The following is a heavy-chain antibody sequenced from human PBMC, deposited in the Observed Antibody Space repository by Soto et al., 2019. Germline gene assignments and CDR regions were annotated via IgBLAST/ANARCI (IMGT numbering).Heavy chain of an antibody. V-gene: IGHV4-59*01. CDR2: IYYTGST. CDR1: SDSISRYY. D-gene: IGHD5-18*01. J-gene: IGHJ4*02. Sequence: SETLSLTCTVSSDSISRYYWSWIRQPPGKGLEWIGYIYYTGSTNSNPSLRSRLTMSVDASQNQFSLKLNSVTAADTAVYYCARGGYGYTTSFFDYWGLGTLVTVSA. CDR3: ARGGYGYTTSFFDY.